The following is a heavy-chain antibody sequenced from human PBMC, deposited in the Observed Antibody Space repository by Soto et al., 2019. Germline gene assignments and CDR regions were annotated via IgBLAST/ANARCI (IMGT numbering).Heavy chain of an antibody. Sequence: SETLSLTCTVSGGSISSSSYYWGWIRQPPGKGLEWIGSIYYSGSTYYNPSLKSRVTISVDTSKNQFSLKLSSVTAADTAVYYCARAAYYGSGSYFNWLDPWGQGTLVTVSS. CDR3: ARAAYYGSGSYFNWLDP. CDR2: IYYSGST. J-gene: IGHJ5*02. D-gene: IGHD3-10*01. V-gene: IGHV4-39*01. CDR1: GGSISSSSYY.